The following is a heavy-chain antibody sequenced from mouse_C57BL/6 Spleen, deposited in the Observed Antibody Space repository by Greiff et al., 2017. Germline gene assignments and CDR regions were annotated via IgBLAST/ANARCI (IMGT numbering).Heavy chain of an antibody. J-gene: IGHJ3*01. CDR3: ARDASEELRAWFGY. CDR1: GYAFSSYW. V-gene: IGHV1-80*01. CDR2: IYPGDGDT. Sequence: VQLQQSGAELVKPGASVKISCKASGYAFSSYWMNWVKQRPGKGLEWIGQIYPGDGDTNYNGKFKGKATLTADKATSTAYMQLSGLTSEDSAVYFYARDASEELRAWFGYWGQGTLVTVSA. D-gene: IGHD1-1*01.